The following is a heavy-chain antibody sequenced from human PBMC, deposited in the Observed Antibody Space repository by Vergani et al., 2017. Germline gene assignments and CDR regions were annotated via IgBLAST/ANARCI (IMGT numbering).Heavy chain of an antibody. CDR3: ARDTVRGATGCDFYYYGIDV. V-gene: IGHV3-7*01. CDR1: GFTFSGFW. J-gene: IGHJ6*02. CDR2: IRQDGGEK. Sequence: EVQLVESGGGLVQPGGSLRLSCAASGFTFSGFWMSWVRQAPGKGLEWVANIRQDGGEKNYVDSVKGRFTISRDNAKNSLFLQMNSLRGEDTAVYYCARDTVRGATGCDFYYYGIDVWGQGP. D-gene: IGHD3-10*01.